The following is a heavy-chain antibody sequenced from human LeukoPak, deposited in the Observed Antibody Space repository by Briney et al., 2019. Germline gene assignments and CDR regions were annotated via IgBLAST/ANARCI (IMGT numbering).Heavy chain of an antibody. CDR1: GGSISSYY. D-gene: IGHD4-17*01. Sequence: PSETLSLTCTVSGGSISSYYWSWIRQPPGKGLEWIGYIYCSGSTNYNPSLKSRVTISVDTSKNQFSLKLSSVTAADTAVYYCARHYYSDPFDYWGQGTLVTVSP. CDR2: IYCSGST. CDR3: ARHYYSDPFDY. V-gene: IGHV4-59*01. J-gene: IGHJ4*02.